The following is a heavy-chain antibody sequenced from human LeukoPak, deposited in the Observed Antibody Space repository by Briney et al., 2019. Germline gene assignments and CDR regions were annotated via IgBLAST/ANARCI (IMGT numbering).Heavy chain of an antibody. Sequence: RPGGSLRLSCAASGFTFSSYAMSWVRQAPGKGLEWVSAISGSGGSTYYADSVKGRFTISRDNSKNTLYLQMNSLRAEDTAVYYCAKGREVDYYDSSGYYYDYWGQGTLVTVSS. J-gene: IGHJ4*02. CDR3: AKGREVDYYDSSGYYYDY. D-gene: IGHD3-22*01. CDR2: ISGSGGST. V-gene: IGHV3-23*01. CDR1: GFTFSSYA.